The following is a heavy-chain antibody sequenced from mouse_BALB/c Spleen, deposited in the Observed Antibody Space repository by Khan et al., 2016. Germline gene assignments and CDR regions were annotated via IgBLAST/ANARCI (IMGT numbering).Heavy chain of an antibody. CDR2: ILPGSGST. CDR1: GYTFSSYW. CDR3: ARTDRRGYFDY. V-gene: IGHV1-9*01. J-gene: IGHJ2*01. Sequence: QVQLQQSGAELMKPGASVKISCKATGYTFSSYWIEWVKQRPGHGLEWIGEILPGSGSTNYNETFRGKATFTADTSSNTAYMQLSSLTSEDSAVHYCARTDRRGYFDYWGQGTTLTVSS.